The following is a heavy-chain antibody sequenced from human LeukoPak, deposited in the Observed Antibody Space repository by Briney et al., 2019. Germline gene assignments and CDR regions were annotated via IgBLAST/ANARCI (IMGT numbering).Heavy chain of an antibody. Sequence: ASVKVSCKASGYTFTNYYIHWVRQAPGQGLEWMGVIIPSGGDTTYAQRFQGRVTMTRDTSTSTVYMELTSLRSEDTAVYYCARVTMLRGVIGTNGMDIWGQGTMVTVSS. CDR1: GYTFTNYY. J-gene: IGHJ6*02. V-gene: IGHV1-46*01. CDR2: IIPSGGDT. CDR3: ARVTMLRGVIGTNGMDI. D-gene: IGHD3-10*01.